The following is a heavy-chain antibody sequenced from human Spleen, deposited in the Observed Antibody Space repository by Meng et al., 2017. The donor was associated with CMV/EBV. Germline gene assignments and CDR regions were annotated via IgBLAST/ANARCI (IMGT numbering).Heavy chain of an antibody. CDR1: GFSVSNNY. J-gene: IGHJ6*02. V-gene: IGHV3-21*01. CDR3: ARGTSRPQGYYYYGMDV. CDR2: IGTTGRNV. Sequence: GGSLRLSCAASGFSVSNNYMNWVRQAPGKGLEWVSSIGTTGRNVYYTVSVRGRFTISRDNAQRSLYLEMNHLRAEDTAVYYCARGTSRPQGYYYYGMDVWGQWTTVTVSS.